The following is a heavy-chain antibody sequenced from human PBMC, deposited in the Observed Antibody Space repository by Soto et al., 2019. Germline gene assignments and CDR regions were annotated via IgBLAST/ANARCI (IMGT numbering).Heavy chain of an antibody. D-gene: IGHD3-9*01. CDR1: GYTFTSYG. CDR2: ISAYNGNT. J-gene: IGHJ5*02. V-gene: IGHV1-18*01. Sequence: QVQLVQSGAEVKKPGASVKVSCKASGYTFTSYGISWVRQAPGQGLEWMGWISAYNGNTNYAQKLQGRGTMTTDTSTSTAYMELRSLRSDDTAVYYCVRGGDTYDILTGYYRRRNWFDPWGQGTLVTVSS. CDR3: VRGGDTYDILTGYYRRRNWFDP.